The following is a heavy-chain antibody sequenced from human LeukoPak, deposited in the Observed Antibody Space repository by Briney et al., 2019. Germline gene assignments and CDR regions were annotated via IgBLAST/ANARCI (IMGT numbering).Heavy chain of an antibody. D-gene: IGHD1-26*01. J-gene: IGHJ3*02. V-gene: IGHV3-48*02. CDR2: ISSSSSSI. CDR1: GFTFITYS. Sequence: PGGSLRLSWTTSGFTFITYSMNWVRQAPGKGLEWISYISSSSSSIYYADSVRGRFTISRDNAKNSLYLQMNSLRDEDTAVYYCARGPSGSYIDAFDIWGQGTMVTVSS. CDR3: ARGPSGSYIDAFDI.